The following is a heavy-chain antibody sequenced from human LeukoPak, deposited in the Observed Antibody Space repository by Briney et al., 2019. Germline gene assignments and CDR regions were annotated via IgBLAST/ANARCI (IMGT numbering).Heavy chain of an antibody. V-gene: IGHV3-11*01. CDR2: ISGSGGST. CDR1: GFTFSDSA. J-gene: IGHJ4*02. D-gene: IGHD6-19*01. CDR3: ARDTVPGQIYFDH. Sequence: GGSLRLPCATSGFTFSDSAVSWVRRGPGKGLEWVSSISGSGGSTYYADSVKGRFTISRDNAKNSLYLQMDRLRVEDTAVYYCARDTVPGQIYFDHWGQGTRVTVSA.